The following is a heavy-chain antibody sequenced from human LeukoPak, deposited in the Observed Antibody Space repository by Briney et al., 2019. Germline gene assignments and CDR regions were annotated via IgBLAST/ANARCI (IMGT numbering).Heavy chain of an antibody. CDR1: GFTLSSYE. CDR3: AREGTAMVSFDY. J-gene: IGHJ4*02. CDR2: ISSGGNTI. V-gene: IGHV3-48*03. D-gene: IGHD5-18*01. Sequence: GGSLRLSCAASGFTLSSYEMNWVRQAPGKGLEWVSYISSGGNTIYYADSVKGRFTISRDNAKNSLYLQMNSLRAEDTAVYYCAREGTAMVSFDYWGQGTLVTVSS.